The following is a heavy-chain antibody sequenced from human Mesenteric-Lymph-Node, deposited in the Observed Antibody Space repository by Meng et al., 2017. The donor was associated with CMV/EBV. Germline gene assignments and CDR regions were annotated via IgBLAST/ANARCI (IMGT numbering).Heavy chain of an antibody. CDR1: GFTFSSYS. Sequence: GESLKISCAASGFTFSSYSMNWVRQAPGKGLEWVSSISSSSSYIYYADSVKGRFTISRDNAKNSLYLQMNSLRAEDTAVYYCAKDRGYNDDAFDIWGQETMVTVSS. D-gene: IGHD1-1*01. CDR2: ISSSSSYI. V-gene: IGHV3-21*04. J-gene: IGHJ3*02. CDR3: AKDRGYNDDAFDI.